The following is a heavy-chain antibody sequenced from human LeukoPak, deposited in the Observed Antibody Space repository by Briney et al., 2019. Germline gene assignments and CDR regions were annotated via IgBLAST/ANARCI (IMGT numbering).Heavy chain of an antibody. Sequence: GGSLRLSCAASGFTFSSYSMNWVRQAPGKGLEGVAVISYDGSNKYYADSVKGRFTISRDNSKNTLYLQMNSLRAEDTAVYYCARAVGSGSYRGSGYWGQGTLVTVSS. J-gene: IGHJ4*02. V-gene: IGHV3-30*03. CDR3: ARAVGSGSYRGSGY. CDR1: GFTFSSYS. D-gene: IGHD1-26*01. CDR2: ISYDGSNK.